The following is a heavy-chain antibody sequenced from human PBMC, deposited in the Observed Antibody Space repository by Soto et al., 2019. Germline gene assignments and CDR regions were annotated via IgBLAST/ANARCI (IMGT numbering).Heavy chain of an antibody. CDR2: ISGGGDIT. CDR3: AKSTGYSGYDHFDF. V-gene: IGHV3-23*01. CDR1: GFSFDYFA. Sequence: EVLLLESGGGFVQPGGSLRLSCAASGFSFDYFAMGWVRQSPGRGLEWVSSISGGGDITYDADSFKGRFIISRDKSKHTLYLEMNSLRVDDTAQYYCAKSTGYSGYDHFDFWGQGTVVTVSS. D-gene: IGHD5-12*01. J-gene: IGHJ4*02.